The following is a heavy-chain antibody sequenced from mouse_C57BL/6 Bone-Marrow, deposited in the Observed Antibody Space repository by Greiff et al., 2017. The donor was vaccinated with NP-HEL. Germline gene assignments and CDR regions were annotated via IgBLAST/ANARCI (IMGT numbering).Heavy chain of an antibody. V-gene: IGHV1-62-2*01. CDR1: GYTFTEYT. Sequence: QVHVKQSGAELVKPGASVKLSCKASGYTFTEYTIHWVKQRSGQGLEWIGWFYPGSGSIKYNEKFKDKATLTADKSSSTVYMELSRLTSEDSAVYFCARHEGGARDYDGRFAYWGQGTLVTVSA. CDR3: ARHEGGARDYDGRFAY. J-gene: IGHJ3*01. D-gene: IGHD2-4*01. CDR2: FYPGSGSI.